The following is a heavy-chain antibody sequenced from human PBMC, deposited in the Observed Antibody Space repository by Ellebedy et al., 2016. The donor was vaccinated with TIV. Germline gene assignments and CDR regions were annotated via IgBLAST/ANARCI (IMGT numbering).Heavy chain of an antibody. CDR3: AEGRSGWYYFDY. Sequence: GSLRLSCNVSGGSVSSYSYYSGWIRQPAGKGLEWIGEMNQSGNTNYNPSLKSRVTITVDTSKNHFSLRLSSVTAADTAVYYCAEGRSGWYYFDYWGQGTLVTVSS. D-gene: IGHD6-19*01. CDR2: MNQSGNT. CDR1: GGSVSSYSYY. J-gene: IGHJ4*02. V-gene: IGHV4-39*02.